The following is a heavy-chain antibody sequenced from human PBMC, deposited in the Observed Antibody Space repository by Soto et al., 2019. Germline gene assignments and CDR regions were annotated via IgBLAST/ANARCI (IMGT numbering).Heavy chain of an antibody. CDR3: ARDRYFYDSSGSPTGAFDI. CDR1: GDSVSSGSYY. J-gene: IGHJ3*02. CDR2: IHYSGSS. D-gene: IGHD3-22*01. Sequence: WETLSLTCTVSGDSVSSGSYYWSWIRQPPGKGLEWIGYIHYSGSSNYSPSLKSRVTISVDTSKNQFSLKLSSVTAADTAVYYCARDRYFYDSSGSPTGAFDIWGQGTMVTVSS. V-gene: IGHV4-61*01.